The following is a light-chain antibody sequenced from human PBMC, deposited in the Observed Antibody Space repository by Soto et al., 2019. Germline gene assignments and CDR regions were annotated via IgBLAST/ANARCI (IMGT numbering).Light chain of an antibody. V-gene: IGLV2-14*01. CDR2: EVS. Sequence: QSVLTQPASVSGSPRQSMTISCPGTSSDLGGYNFVSWYQQHPGRAATLLIYEVSRRPSGVSNRFSGAKSGDTASLTISGLQAEDEADYYCYSYRGYYTRVFGTGTKVTVL. J-gene: IGLJ1*01. CDR1: SSDLGGYNF. CDR3: YSYRGYYTRV.